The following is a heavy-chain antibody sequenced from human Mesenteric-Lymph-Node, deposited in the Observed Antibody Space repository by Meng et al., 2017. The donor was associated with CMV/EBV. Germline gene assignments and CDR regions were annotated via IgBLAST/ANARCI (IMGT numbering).Heavy chain of an antibody. CDR1: GCTFSSYA. CDR3: ARSSFDSYYYGVDV. Sequence: SVKVSCKASGCTFSSYAISWVRQAPGQGLEWMGGIIPILGIANYAQKFQGRVTITADKSTSTAYMELSSLRSEDTAVYYCARSSFDSYYYGVDVWGQGTTVTVSS. D-gene: IGHD3-22*01. CDR2: IIPILGIA. J-gene: IGHJ6*02. V-gene: IGHV1-69*10.